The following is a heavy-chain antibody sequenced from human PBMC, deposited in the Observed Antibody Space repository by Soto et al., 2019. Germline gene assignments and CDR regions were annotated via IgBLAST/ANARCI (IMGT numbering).Heavy chain of an antibody. V-gene: IGHV4-59*12. CDR3: ARNYRRYCIGGSCYYSCFQH. CDR2: VYSDGNT. D-gene: IGHD2-15*01. Sequence: SETLSLTCTVSGGYISSFYWSWIRQSPGKGLEWLGYVYSDGNTSYNPSLKSRVTISVDMSKNQFSLKLSSVTAADTAVYYCARNYRRYCIGGSCYYSCFQHWGQGTLVTVAS. J-gene: IGHJ1*01. CDR1: GGYISSFY.